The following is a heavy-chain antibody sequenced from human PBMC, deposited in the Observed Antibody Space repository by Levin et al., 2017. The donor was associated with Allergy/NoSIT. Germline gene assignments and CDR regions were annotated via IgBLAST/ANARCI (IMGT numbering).Heavy chain of an antibody. V-gene: IGHV4-31*03. CDR3: ARGRNSVVLNN. D-gene: IGHD5/OR15-5a*01. CDR2: IRYNDST. CDR1: GVSVSSDDYY. Sequence: PVSGVSVSSDDYYWSWIRQHPGKGLEWIGYIRYNDSTHYNPSLKSRVTISRDTSENHFSVRLSSVTAADTAVYYCARGRNSVVLNNWGQGILVTVSS. J-gene: IGHJ4*02.